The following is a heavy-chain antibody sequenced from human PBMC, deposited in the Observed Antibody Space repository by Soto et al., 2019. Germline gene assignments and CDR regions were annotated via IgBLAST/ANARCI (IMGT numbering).Heavy chain of an antibody. J-gene: IGHJ4*02. V-gene: IGHV1-69*01. D-gene: IGHD3-22*01. Sequence: QVQLVQSGAEVKKPGSSVKVSCRASGGTFSSYAISWVRQAPGQGLEWMGGIIPIFGTANYAQKFQGRVTITADESTSTAYMELSSLRSGHTAVYYSARSTNIYYDSSCYPKSEVYYFDYWGQGTLVTVSS. CDR1: GGTFSSYA. CDR2: IIPIFGTA. CDR3: ARSTNIYYDSSCYPKSEVYYFDY.